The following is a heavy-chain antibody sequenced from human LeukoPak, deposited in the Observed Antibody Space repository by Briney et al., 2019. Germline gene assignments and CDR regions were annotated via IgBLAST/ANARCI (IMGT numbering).Heavy chain of an antibody. CDR3: TRSGYRHPYHFES. Sequence: GGSLRLSCAASGFTFNSYGMSWVRQAPGRGLEWVLAISGRGGSTYYADSVKGRFTISRDNSKNTLYLQMNSLRADDTAIYYCTRSGYRHPYHFESWGQGTLVIVSS. J-gene: IGHJ4*02. CDR1: GFTFNSYG. D-gene: IGHD3-22*01. CDR2: ISGRGGST. V-gene: IGHV3-23*01.